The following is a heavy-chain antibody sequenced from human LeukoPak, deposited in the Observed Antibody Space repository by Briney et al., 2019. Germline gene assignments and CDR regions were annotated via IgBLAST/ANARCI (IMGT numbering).Heavy chain of an antibody. CDR2: INPYSGDT. CDR3: ARLPVTGSGDY. V-gene: IGHV1-2*02. Sequence: ASVRVSCKASGYTITDFYLHWVRQAPGQGLVWMGWINPYSGDTRYAEKFQGRVTMTRDTSNSTVYMEVNSLKSDDTAVYYCARLPVTGSGDYWGQGTLVVVSS. D-gene: IGHD6-19*01. J-gene: IGHJ4*02. CDR1: GYTITDFY.